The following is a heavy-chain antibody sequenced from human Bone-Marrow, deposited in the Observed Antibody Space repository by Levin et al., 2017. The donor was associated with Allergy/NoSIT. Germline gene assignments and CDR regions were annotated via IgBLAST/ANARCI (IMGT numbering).Heavy chain of an antibody. D-gene: IGHD5-12*01. V-gene: IGHV1-8*01. Sequence: ASVKVSCKASGYTFNTYDINWVRQATGQGLEWMGWMNPNSGNTGYAQKFQGRVTMTRNTSISTAYMELSSLRSEDTAVYYCAKAGGGYDNVPYYYYAMDVWGQGTPVTVSS. CDR2: MNPNSGNT. CDR1: GYTFNTYD. J-gene: IGHJ6*02. CDR3: AKAGGGYDNVPYYYYAMDV.